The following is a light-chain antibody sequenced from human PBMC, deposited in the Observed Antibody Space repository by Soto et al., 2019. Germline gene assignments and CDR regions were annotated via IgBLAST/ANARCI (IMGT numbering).Light chain of an antibody. Sequence: EIVLTQSPGTLSLSPGERATLSCRASQSVRSSYLAWYQQKPGQSPRLLIYDASNRATGIPDRVSGSGSGTDFTLAISRLEPEDFALYYCQQYGSSPTFGQGTKVEIK. CDR1: QSVRSSY. V-gene: IGKV3-20*01. CDR2: DAS. J-gene: IGKJ1*01. CDR3: QQYGSSPT.